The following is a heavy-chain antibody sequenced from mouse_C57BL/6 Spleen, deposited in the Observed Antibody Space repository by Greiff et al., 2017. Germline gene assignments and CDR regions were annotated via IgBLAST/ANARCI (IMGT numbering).Heavy chain of an antibody. CDR1: GFTFSSYA. V-gene: IGHV5-4*01. D-gene: IGHD1-1*01. J-gene: IGHJ1*03. CDR3: AREEEYDGSRGFDV. Sequence: EVMLVESGGGLVKPGGSLKLSCAASGFTFSSYAMSWVRQTPEQRLEWVATISDGGSYNYYPDNVKGRFTISRDNAKNNLYLQMSHLKSEDTAMYYCAREEEYDGSRGFDVWGTGTTVTVSS. CDR2: ISDGGSYN.